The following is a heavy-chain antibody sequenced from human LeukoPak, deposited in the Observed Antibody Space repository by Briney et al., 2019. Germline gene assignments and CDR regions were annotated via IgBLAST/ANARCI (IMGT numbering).Heavy chain of an antibody. Sequence: GGSLRLSCAASGLTFSAYWGNWVRQAPGKGLEWVANIEQDGSEKNYVDSVKGRFTISRDNGANSLYLQMNNPRVEDTGVYYCVGGIGWLPDYWGQGTLVTVSS. D-gene: IGHD6-19*01. CDR2: IEQDGSEK. V-gene: IGHV3-7*01. CDR1: GLTFSAYW. CDR3: VGGIGWLPDY. J-gene: IGHJ4*02.